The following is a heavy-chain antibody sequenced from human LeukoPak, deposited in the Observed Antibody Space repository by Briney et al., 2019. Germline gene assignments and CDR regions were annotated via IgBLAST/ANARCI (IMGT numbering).Heavy chain of an antibody. Sequence: SETLSLTCTVSGGSISSYYWSWIRQTAGQGLEWIGRIYTSGSTNYNPSLKCRVTMSVDTSKNQFSLKVSSVTAADTAVYYCAREDRIAAAGTFWFDPWGQGTLVTVSS. V-gene: IGHV4-4*07. CDR2: IYTSGST. D-gene: IGHD6-13*01. CDR1: GGSISSYY. J-gene: IGHJ5*02. CDR3: AREDRIAAAGTFWFDP.